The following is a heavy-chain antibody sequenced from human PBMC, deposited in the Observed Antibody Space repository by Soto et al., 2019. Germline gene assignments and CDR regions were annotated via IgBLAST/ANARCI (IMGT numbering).Heavy chain of an antibody. D-gene: IGHD3-10*01. CDR2: VSNSGSST. V-gene: IGHV3-23*01. Sequence: EVQLLESGGGLVQPGGSLRLSCVASGLTFSGHAMSWVRQAPGEGLEWVSTVSNSGSSTYYADSVKGRFTTSRDNSKNTLYLQMNSLSAEDTAACYCALSGFGESDYWGQGTLVTVSS. CDR3: ALSGFGESDY. CDR1: GLTFSGHA. J-gene: IGHJ4*02.